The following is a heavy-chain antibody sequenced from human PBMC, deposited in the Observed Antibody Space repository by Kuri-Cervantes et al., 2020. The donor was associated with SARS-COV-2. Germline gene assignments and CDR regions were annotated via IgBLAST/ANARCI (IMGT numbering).Heavy chain of an antibody. CDR1: RYTFTGYY. D-gene: IGHD3-10*01. Sequence: ASVKVSCKASRYTFTGYYMHWVRQAPGQGLEWMGGFDPEDGETIYAQKFQGRVTMTEDTSTDTAHMELSSLRSEDTAVYYCATGVPTRLFGEELKNDAFDIWGQGITVTVSS. J-gene: IGHJ3*02. CDR3: ATGVPTRLFGEELKNDAFDI. CDR2: FDPEDGET. V-gene: IGHV1-24*01.